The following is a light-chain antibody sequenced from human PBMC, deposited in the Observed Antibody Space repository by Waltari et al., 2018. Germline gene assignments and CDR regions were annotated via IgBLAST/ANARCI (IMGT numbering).Light chain of an antibody. Sequence: QSVLTQPPSASETPGQRVSISCSGSRSNIGSNTVTWYQQLPGTAPKLLIFITSQRPSGVPDRFSGSKSGTSASLAISGLQSEDEAEYHCAVWDDSLNGPLFGGGTKLTVL. V-gene: IGLV1-44*01. J-gene: IGLJ2*01. CDR2: ITS. CDR3: AVWDDSLNGPL. CDR1: RSNIGSNT.